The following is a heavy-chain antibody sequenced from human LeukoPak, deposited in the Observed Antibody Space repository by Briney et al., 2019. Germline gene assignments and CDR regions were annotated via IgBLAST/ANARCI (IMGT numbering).Heavy chain of an antibody. V-gene: IGHV3-23*01. J-gene: IGHJ4*02. CDR2: ISDTGGST. D-gene: IGHD4-17*01. CDR3: AKVLRGLTYYGDYSD. Sequence: GGSLRLSCAASGFTFSSYAMNWVRQAPGKGLEGVSGISDTGGSTYYADSVKGRFTISRSNSKNTLYLQMNSLRDEDTAVYYCAKVLRGLTYYGDYSDWGQGTLVTVSS. CDR1: GFTFSSYA.